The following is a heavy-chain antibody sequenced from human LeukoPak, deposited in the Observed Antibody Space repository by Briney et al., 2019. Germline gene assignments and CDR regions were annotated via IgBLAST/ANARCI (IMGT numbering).Heavy chain of an antibody. Sequence: PGGSLRLSCAASGFTFSSYAMSWVRQAPGKGLEWVSVISGSGGSTYYADSVKGRFTISRDNSKNTLYLQMNSLRAEDTAVYYCAKDLIGDTIIVVAKYEGGDAFDIWGQGTMVTVSS. CDR3: AKDLIGDTIIVVAKYEGGDAFDI. V-gene: IGHV3-23*01. CDR1: GFTFSSYA. CDR2: ISGSGGST. D-gene: IGHD3-22*01. J-gene: IGHJ3*02.